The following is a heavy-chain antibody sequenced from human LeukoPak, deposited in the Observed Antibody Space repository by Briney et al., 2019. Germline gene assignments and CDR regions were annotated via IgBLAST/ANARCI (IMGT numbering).Heavy chain of an antibody. CDR2: MNPNSGNT. CDR3: ARIVTGDRKPPRRYYYYYMDV. V-gene: IGHV1-8*01. CDR1: GYTFTSYD. Sequence: ASVKVSCKASGYTFTSYDINWLRQATGQGLEWMGWMNPNSGNTGYAQKFQGRVTMTRNTSISTAYMELSSLRSEDTAVYYCARIVTGDRKPPRRYYYYYMDVWGKGTTVTVSS. J-gene: IGHJ6*03. D-gene: IGHD4-17*01.